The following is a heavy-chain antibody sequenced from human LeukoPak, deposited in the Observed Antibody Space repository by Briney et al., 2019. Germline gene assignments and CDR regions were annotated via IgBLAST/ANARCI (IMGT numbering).Heavy chain of an antibody. D-gene: IGHD6-19*01. Sequence: GGSLRLSCAASGFTFSSYRMSWVRQAPGKGLEWVANIKQDGSEKYYVDSVKGRFTISRDNAKNSLYLQMNSLRAEDTAVYYCARDRQWLDIDYWGQGTLVTVSS. V-gene: IGHV3-7*05. J-gene: IGHJ4*02. CDR2: IKQDGSEK. CDR3: ARDRQWLDIDY. CDR1: GFTFSSYR.